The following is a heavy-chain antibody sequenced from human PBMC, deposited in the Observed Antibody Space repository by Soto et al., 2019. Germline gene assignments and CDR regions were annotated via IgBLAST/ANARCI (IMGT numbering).Heavy chain of an antibody. CDR2: IYYSGNT. CDR1: GGSISSGYYY. J-gene: IGHJ4*02. D-gene: IGHD3-9*01. V-gene: IGHV4-30-4*01. CDR3: ARAGRYFDWLLTFDY. Sequence: SETLSLTCSVSGGSISSGYYYWSWIRQPPGKGLEWIGNIYYSGNTYYNPSLKSRLIISIDTSKNQFSLKLSSVTAADTAVYYCARAGRYFDWLLTFDYWGQGTPVTVSS.